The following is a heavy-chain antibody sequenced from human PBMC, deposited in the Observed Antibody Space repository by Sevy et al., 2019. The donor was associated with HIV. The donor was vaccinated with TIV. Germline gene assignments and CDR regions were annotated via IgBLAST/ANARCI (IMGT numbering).Heavy chain of an antibody. Sequence: GGSLRLSCAASGFPFSNFAMSWVRQAPGKGLEWVSTLIGGGSRTNYADSVTGRFIISRDNSTNTLYLQMNSLRAEDTAIYYYAKRRVQSGLSGGGANYGMDVWGRGTPVTVSS. D-gene: IGHD2-8*02. V-gene: IGHV3-23*01. CDR2: LIGGGSRT. CDR3: AKRRVQSGLSGGGANYGMDV. CDR1: GFPFSNFA. J-gene: IGHJ6*02.